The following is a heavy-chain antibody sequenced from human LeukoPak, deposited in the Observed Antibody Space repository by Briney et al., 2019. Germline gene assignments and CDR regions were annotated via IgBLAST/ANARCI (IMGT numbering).Heavy chain of an antibody. CDR2: IYWDDDK. D-gene: IGHD5-24*01. CDR3: AHLVEMATIGAPFFDY. CDR1: GFSLSTSGVG. Sequence: SGPTLVNPTQTLTLTCTFSGFSLSTSGVGVGWIRQPPGRALEWLALIYWDDDKRYSPSLKSRLTITKDTSKNQVVLTMTNMDPVDTATYYCAHLVEMATIGAPFFDYWGQGTLVTVSS. J-gene: IGHJ4*02. V-gene: IGHV2-5*02.